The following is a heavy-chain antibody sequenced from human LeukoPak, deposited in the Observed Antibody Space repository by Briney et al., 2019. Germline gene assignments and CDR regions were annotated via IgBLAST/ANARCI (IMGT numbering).Heavy chain of an antibody. CDR2: IKQDGSEK. J-gene: IGHJ4*02. V-gene: IGHV3-7*01. Sequence: GGSLRLSCAASGFTFSSYWMSWVRQAPGKGLEWVANIKQDGSEKYYADSVKGRFTISRDNSKNTLYLQMNSLRAEDTAVYYCAKDSLFLYDSSGYGIDYWGQGTLVTVSS. CDR1: GFTFSSYW. CDR3: AKDSLFLYDSSGYGIDY. D-gene: IGHD3-22*01.